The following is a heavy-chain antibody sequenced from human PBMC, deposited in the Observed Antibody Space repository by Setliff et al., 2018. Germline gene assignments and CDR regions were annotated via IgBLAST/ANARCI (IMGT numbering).Heavy chain of an antibody. V-gene: IGHV7-4-1*02. CDR3: ASQMGTSETYPK. J-gene: IGHJ4*02. CDR1: GYTFANYG. Sequence: ASVKVSCKASGYTFANYGITWVRQAPGQGLEWMGWISDNNRNTIYAQGFTGRFVFSLDTSVSTAYLQISSLKAEDTAVYYCASQMGTSETYPKWGQGTPVTVSS. CDR2: ISDNNRNT. D-gene: IGHD1-26*01.